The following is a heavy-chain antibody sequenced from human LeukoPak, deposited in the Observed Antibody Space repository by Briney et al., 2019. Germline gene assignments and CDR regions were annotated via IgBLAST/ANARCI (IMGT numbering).Heavy chain of an antibody. CDR3: ARVGYCSSTSCYDDYYYYGMDV. Sequence: SETLSLTCTVSGGSISSGGYYWCWIRQHPGKGLEWIGYIYYSGSTYYNPSLKSRVTISVDTSKNQFSLKLSSVTAAGTAVYYCARVGYCSSTSCYDDYYYYGMDVWGQGTTVTVSS. CDR2: IYYSGST. CDR1: GGSISSGGYY. V-gene: IGHV4-31*03. D-gene: IGHD2-2*01. J-gene: IGHJ6*02.